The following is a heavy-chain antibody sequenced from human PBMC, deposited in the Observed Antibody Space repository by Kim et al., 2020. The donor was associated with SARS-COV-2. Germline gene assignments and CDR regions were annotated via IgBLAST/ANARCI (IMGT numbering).Heavy chain of an antibody. V-gene: IGHV3-15*01. J-gene: IGHJ4*02. CDR3: TSQQRITMIVVVIFPDY. D-gene: IGHD3-22*01. Sequence: PVKGRFPISRDDSKTTLYLQMNSLKTEDTAVYYCTSQQRITMIVVVIFPDYWGQGTLVTVSS.